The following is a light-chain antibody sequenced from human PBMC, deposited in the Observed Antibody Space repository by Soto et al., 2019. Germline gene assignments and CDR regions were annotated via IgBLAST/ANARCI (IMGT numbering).Light chain of an antibody. V-gene: IGKV1-5*01. CDR3: QQYKSYPWT. J-gene: IGKJ1*01. CDR2: DAY. CDR1: QSISNW. Sequence: DIQMTQSPATLSASVGGRVTITCRASQSISNWLAWYQQKPGKAPKVQIYDAYTLQSGVPSRFSGSGSGTEFTLIISSLQPDDFAVYYCQQYKSYPWTFGQGTKVDNK.